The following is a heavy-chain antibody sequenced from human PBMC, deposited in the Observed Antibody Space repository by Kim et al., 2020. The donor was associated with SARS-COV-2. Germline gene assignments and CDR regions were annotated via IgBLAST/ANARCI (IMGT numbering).Heavy chain of an antibody. V-gene: IGHV4-4*07. Sequence: NPSLRSRVTMSVDTSKNQFSLKLSSVTAADTAVYYCARDRGGYNWNDWDYWGQGTLVTVSS. D-gene: IGHD1-1*01. CDR3: ARDRGGYNWNDWDY. J-gene: IGHJ4*02.